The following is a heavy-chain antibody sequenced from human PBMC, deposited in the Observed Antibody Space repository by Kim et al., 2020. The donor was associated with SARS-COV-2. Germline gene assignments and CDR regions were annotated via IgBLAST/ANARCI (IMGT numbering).Heavy chain of an antibody. D-gene: IGHD1-26*01. Sequence: PSFQGQVTISADKSISTAYLQWSSLKASDTAMYYCARHPYSGSYHGGMDVWGQGTTVTVSS. CDR3: ARHPYSGSYHGGMDV. J-gene: IGHJ6*02. V-gene: IGHV5-51*01.